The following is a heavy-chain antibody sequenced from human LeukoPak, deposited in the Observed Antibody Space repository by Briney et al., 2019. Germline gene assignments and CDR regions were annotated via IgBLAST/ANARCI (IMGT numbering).Heavy chain of an antibody. D-gene: IGHD6-6*01. CDR3: ARGIAARRNYYYYYMDV. CDR1: GGTFSSYA. V-gene: IGHV1-69*06. Sequence: ASVKVSCKASGGTFSSYAISWVRQAPGQGLEWMGGIIPIFGTANYAQKFQGRVTITADKSTSTAYMELSSLRSEDTAVYYCARGIAARRNYYYYYMDVWGKGTTVTVSS. CDR2: IIPIFGTA. J-gene: IGHJ6*03.